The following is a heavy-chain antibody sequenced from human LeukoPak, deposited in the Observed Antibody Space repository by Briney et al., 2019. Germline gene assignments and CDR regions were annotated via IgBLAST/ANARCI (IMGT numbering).Heavy chain of an antibody. Sequence: ASVKVSCKASGYTFTGCYMHWVRQAPGQGLEWMGRINPKSGDTSYAQKFQGRVTMTRDTSISTAYMELSRLSYDDTAVYHCARAQYCSSTSCGVDVWGQGTTVTVSS. V-gene: IGHV1-2*06. J-gene: IGHJ6*02. CDR1: GYTFTGCY. CDR2: INPKSGDT. CDR3: ARAQYCSSTSCGVDV. D-gene: IGHD2-2*01.